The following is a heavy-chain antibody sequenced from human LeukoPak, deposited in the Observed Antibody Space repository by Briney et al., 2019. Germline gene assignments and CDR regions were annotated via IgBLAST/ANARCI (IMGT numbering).Heavy chain of an antibody. Sequence: GGSLRLSCAASGFTFSSYGMHWVRQAPGKGLEWVAVISYDGSNKYYADSVKGRLTISRDNSKNTLYLQMNSLRAEDTAVYYCVYSSSWYYFDYWGQGTLVTVSS. CDR1: GFTFSSYG. V-gene: IGHV3-30*03. J-gene: IGHJ4*02. CDR2: ISYDGSNK. CDR3: VYSSSWYYFDY. D-gene: IGHD6-13*01.